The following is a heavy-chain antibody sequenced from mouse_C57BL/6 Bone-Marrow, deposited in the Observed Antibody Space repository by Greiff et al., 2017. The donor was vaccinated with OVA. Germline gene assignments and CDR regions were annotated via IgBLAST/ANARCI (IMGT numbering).Heavy chain of an antibody. CDR1: GYTFTSSW. CDR3: AISLHGYSNYFDY. V-gene: IGHV1-74*01. Sequence: QVQLQQPGAELVKPGASVKVSCKASGYTFTSSWMHWVKQRPGPGLEWIGRIHPSDSDTNYNQKFKGKATLTVDKSSSTAYMQLSSMTSEDSAVDYCAISLHGYSNYFDYWGQGTTLTVSS. J-gene: IGHJ2*01. D-gene: IGHD2-3*01. CDR2: IHPSDSDT.